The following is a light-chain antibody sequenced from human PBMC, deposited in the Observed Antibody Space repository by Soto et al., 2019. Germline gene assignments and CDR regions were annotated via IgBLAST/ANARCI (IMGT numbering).Light chain of an antibody. CDR3: QQRSNWPLT. Sequence: AGDSATLSCRARQSVRSNYLAWYQQKPGQAPRLLIHDASNRATGIPARFSGSGSSTDFTLTISSLEPEDFAVYFCQQRSNWPLTFGGGTKVDIK. J-gene: IGKJ4*01. CDR2: DAS. CDR1: QSVRSNY. V-gene: IGKV3-11*01.